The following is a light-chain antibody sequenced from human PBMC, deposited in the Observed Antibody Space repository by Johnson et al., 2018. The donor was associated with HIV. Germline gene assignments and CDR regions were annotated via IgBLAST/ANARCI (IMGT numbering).Light chain of an antibody. CDR1: SSNIGNNY. V-gene: IGLV1-51*01. CDR3: GTWDSSLSAGGANYV. J-gene: IGLJ1*01. CDR2: DNN. Sequence: QSALTQPPSVSAAPGQKVTISCSGTSSNIGNNYVSWYQQFPGTAPKLVIYDNNNRPSGIPDRFSGSKSGTSATLVITGLQTGDEADYYCGTWDSSLSAGGANYVFGTGTKVTVL.